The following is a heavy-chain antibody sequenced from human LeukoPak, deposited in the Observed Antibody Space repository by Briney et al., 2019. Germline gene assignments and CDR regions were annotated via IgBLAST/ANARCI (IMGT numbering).Heavy chain of an antibody. CDR3: ASSGPLPYYGMDV. D-gene: IGHD3-10*01. Sequence: PSETLSLTCAVYGGSFSGYYWSWIRQPPGKGLEWIGEINHSGSTNYNPSLKSRVTISVDTSKNQFSLKLSSVTAADTAVYYCASSGPLPYYGMDVWGQGTTVTVSS. CDR1: GGSFSGYY. J-gene: IGHJ6*02. V-gene: IGHV4-34*01. CDR2: INHSGST.